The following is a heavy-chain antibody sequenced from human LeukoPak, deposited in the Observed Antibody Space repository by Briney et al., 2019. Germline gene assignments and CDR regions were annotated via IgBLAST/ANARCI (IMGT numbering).Heavy chain of an antibody. J-gene: IGHJ4*02. CDR3: ARGGSGGAFDY. CDR1: GFTFNTYG. Sequence: GGSLKLSCAASGFTFNTYGLHWVRQAPGKGLEWVSYISSSGSTIYYADSVKGRFTISRDNAKNSLYLQMNSLRAEDTAVYYCARGGSGGAFDYWGQGTLVTVSS. D-gene: IGHD4-23*01. CDR2: ISSSGSTI. V-gene: IGHV3-48*03.